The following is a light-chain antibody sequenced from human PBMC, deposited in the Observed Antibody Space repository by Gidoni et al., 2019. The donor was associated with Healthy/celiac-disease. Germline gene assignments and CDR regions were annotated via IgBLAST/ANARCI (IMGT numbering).Light chain of an antibody. Sequence: EIVLTQSPGTLSLSPGEGATLSCRASQSVSINYLAWYQQKPGQAPRLLIYGASSRATSIPDRFSGSGSGTDFTLTISRLEPEDFAVYYCQQYGSSPWTFGQXTKVEIK. V-gene: IGKV3-20*01. CDR2: GAS. CDR3: QQYGSSPWT. CDR1: QSVSINY. J-gene: IGKJ1*01.